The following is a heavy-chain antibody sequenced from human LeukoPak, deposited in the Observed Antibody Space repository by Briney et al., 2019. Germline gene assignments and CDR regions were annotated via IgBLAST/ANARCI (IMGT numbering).Heavy chain of an antibody. Sequence: SETLSLTCTVSGGSISSYYWSWIRQPPGKGLEWIGYIYTSGSTNYNPSLKSRDTISVDTSKNQFSLKLSSVTAADTAVYYCASGSSSGYYYMDVWGKGTTVTVSS. CDR3: ASGSSSGYYYMDV. CDR1: GGSISSYY. CDR2: IYTSGST. V-gene: IGHV4-4*09. J-gene: IGHJ6*03. D-gene: IGHD6-6*01.